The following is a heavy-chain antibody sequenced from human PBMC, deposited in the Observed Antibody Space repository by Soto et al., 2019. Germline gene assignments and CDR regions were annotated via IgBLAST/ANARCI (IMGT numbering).Heavy chain of an antibody. J-gene: IGHJ5*02. D-gene: IGHD4-17*01. CDR1: GGSISSYY. Sequence: QVQLQESGPGLVKPSETLSLTCTVSGGSISSYYWSWIRQPPGKGLEWIGYIYYSGSTNYNPSLKSRVTISVDTSKNQFSLKLSSVTPADTAVYYCARQLFYGDYWFDPWGQGTLVTVSS. V-gene: IGHV4-59*08. CDR2: IYYSGST. CDR3: ARQLFYGDYWFDP.